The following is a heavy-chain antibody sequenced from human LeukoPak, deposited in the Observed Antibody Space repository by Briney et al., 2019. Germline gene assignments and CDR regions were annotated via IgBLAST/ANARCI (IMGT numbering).Heavy chain of an antibody. CDR3: ARESVTCMDV. Sequence: GGSLRLSCAASGFTLSDYYMSWIRQAPGKGLEWVSYISSSSSYTNYADSVKGRFTISRDNAKNSLYLQMNSLRAEDTAVYYCARESVTCMDVWGQGTTVTVSS. CDR1: GFTLSDYY. V-gene: IGHV3-11*05. J-gene: IGHJ6*02. D-gene: IGHD2/OR15-2a*01. CDR2: ISSSSSYT.